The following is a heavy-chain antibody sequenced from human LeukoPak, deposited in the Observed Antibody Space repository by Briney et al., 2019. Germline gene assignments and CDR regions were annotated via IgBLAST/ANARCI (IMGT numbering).Heavy chain of an antibody. Sequence: GGSLRLSCAASGFTFRESGMHWVRQAPGKGLEWVALIWYDGGNKYYADSVKGRYTISRDNSKNTLYLQMDSLRAEDTVVYYCARGYYYHTSGYWGIDYWGQGTLVTVSS. D-gene: IGHD3-22*01. V-gene: IGHV3-33*01. J-gene: IGHJ4*02. CDR3: ARGYYYHTSGYWGIDY. CDR1: GFTFRESG. CDR2: IWYDGGNK.